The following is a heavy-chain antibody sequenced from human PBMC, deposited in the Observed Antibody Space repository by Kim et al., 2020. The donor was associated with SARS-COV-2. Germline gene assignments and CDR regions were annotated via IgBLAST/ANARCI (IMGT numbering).Heavy chain of an antibody. J-gene: IGHJ6*02. Sequence: GGSLRLSCAASGFTFSSYAMHWVRQDPGKGLEWVAVISYDGSNKYYADSVKGRFTISRDNSKNTLYLHMNSLRAEDTAVYYCARSGRYCSSTSCPYYYGMDVWGQGKTVTVSS. CDR1: GFTFSSYA. V-gene: IGHV3-30*04. D-gene: IGHD2-2*01. CDR3: ARSGRYCSSTSCPYYYGMDV. CDR2: ISYDGSNK.